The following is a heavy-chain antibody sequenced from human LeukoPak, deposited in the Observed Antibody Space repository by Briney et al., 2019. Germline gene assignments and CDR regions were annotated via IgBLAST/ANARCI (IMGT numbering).Heavy chain of an antibody. CDR2: INPSGGST. CDR1: GYTFTSYY. Sequence: ASVKVSWKASGYTFTSYYMHWVRQAPGQGLEWMGIINPSGGSTSYAQKFQGRVTMTRDTSTSTVYMELSSLRSEDTAVYYCARDAPVVRGVIIAFDYWGQGTLVTVSS. V-gene: IGHV1-46*01. J-gene: IGHJ4*02. CDR3: ARDAPVVRGVIIAFDY. D-gene: IGHD3-10*01.